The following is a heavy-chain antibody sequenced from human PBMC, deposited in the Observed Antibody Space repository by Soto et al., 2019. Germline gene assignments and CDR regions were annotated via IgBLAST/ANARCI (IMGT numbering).Heavy chain of an antibody. CDR3: ARDAVTGNGEWDWFEP. CDR1: GFTFSSYA. V-gene: IGHV3-23*01. J-gene: IGHJ5*02. CDR2: IYTNA. D-gene: IGHD2-21*02. Sequence: EVQLLESGGGLVQPGGSLRLSCAASGFTFSSYAMSWVRQAPGKGLEWVSSIYTNAYYAGSVKDRFTICRDNSKNTLYLPMNGLRAGDTAVYHCARDAVTGNGEWDWFEPCNQVTLV.